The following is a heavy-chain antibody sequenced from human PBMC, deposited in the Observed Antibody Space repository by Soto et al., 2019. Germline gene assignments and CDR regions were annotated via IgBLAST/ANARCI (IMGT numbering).Heavy chain of an antibody. V-gene: IGHV3-7*03. CDR3: ARYFRGSGRYFFDY. Sequence: GGSLSFSCLASGSTLSSPFMGWVRRAPGKGLEWVANINQDGGGTYYVDSVQGRFTISRDNAKDSLFLQLNSLRGEDTAVYYCARYFRGSGRYFFDYWGQGTLVTVSS. D-gene: IGHD6-19*01. CDR1: GSTLSSPF. J-gene: IGHJ4*02. CDR2: INQDGGGT.